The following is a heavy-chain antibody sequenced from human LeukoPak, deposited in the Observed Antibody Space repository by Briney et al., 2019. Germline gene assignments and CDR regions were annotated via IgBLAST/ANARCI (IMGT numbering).Heavy chain of an antibody. CDR1: VFTSSPFS. V-gene: IGHV3-21*01. Sequence: GGSLRLSCAVSVFTSSPFSMNWVRQAPGKGLEWVSSISVGSSYIYYADSVKGRFTISTDNAKKSLYLQMNILRAEDTAVYYCARGASTLEFFDYWGPGTVVTVSS. CDR3: ARGASTLEFFDY. D-gene: IGHD3-3*01. J-gene: IGHJ4*02. CDR2: ISVGSSYI.